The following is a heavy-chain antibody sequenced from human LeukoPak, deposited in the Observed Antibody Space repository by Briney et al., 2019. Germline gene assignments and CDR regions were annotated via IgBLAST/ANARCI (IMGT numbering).Heavy chain of an antibody. CDR3: ARHREMATITWTRTWFDY. J-gene: IGHJ4*02. CDR2: ISYSGST. D-gene: IGHD5-24*01. Sequence: SETLSLTCTVSGGSISSYYWSWIRQPPGKGLEWIGYISYSGSTNYNPSLKSRVTISVNTSKNQFSLQLGSVTAADTALYYCARHREMATITWTRTWFDYWGQGTLVTVSS. V-gene: IGHV4-59*08. CDR1: GGSISSYY.